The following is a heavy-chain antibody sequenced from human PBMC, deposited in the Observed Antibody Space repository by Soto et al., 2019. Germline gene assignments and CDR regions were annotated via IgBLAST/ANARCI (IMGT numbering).Heavy chain of an antibody. D-gene: IGHD2-2*01. CDR3: ARVPASACHTIDY. J-gene: IGHJ4*02. CDR1: GFTFSDST. V-gene: IGHV3-30*14. Sequence: QVQLVESGGGVVQPGRSLRLSCVASGFTFSDSTMHWVRQAPGKGLEWVAVISYHAINKSYTASVTGRVTISRDNFKDTFHRALNSLSGQDRDVYYCARVPASACHTIDYWGQGTLVTVSS. CDR2: ISYHAINK.